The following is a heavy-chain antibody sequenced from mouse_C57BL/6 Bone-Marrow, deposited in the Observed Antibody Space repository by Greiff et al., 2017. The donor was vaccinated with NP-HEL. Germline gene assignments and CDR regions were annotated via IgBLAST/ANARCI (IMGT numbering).Heavy chain of an antibody. CDR3: ASGVYYYGSSYWYFDV. V-gene: IGHV7-3*01. CDR2: IRNKANGYTT. J-gene: IGHJ1*03. D-gene: IGHD1-1*01. Sequence: EVMLVESGGGLVQPGGSLSLSCAASGFTFTDYYMSWVRQPPGKALEWLGFIRNKANGYTTEYSASVKGRFTISRDNSQSILYLQMNALRAEDSATYYCASGVYYYGSSYWYFDVWGTGTTVTVSS. CDR1: GFTFTDYY.